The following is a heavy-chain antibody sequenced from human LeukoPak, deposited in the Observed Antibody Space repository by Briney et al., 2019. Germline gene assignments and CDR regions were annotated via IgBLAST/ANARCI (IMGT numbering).Heavy chain of an antibody. D-gene: IGHD4-17*01. J-gene: IGHJ4*02. V-gene: IGHV1-46*01. CDR3: ARGLTHYGDYDAY. Sequence: ASVKVSCKASGYTFTSYYMHWVRQAPGQGLEWMGIINPSGGSTSYAQKFQDRVAMTRGTSTSTVYMQLSSLRSEDTAVYYCARGLTHYGDYDAYWGQGTLVTVSS. CDR2: INPSGGST. CDR1: GYTFTSYY.